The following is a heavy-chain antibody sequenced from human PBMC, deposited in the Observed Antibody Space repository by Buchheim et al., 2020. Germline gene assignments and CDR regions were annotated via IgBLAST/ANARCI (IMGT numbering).Heavy chain of an antibody. J-gene: IGHJ4*02. CDR3: ARGVVGVMATDF. V-gene: IGHV3-74*01. Sequence: EVHLVESGGGLVQPGGSLRLSCAPSGFTFSSYWMHWVRQAPGKGLVWVSRINSDGSRTGYADSVKGRLTISRDNAKNTVFLQMNSLRAEDTAVYYCARGVVGVMATDFWGQGTL. D-gene: IGHD2-15*01. CDR2: INSDGSRT. CDR1: GFTFSSYW.